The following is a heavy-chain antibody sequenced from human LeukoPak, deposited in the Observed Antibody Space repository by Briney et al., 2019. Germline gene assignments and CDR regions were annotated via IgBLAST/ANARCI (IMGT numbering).Heavy chain of an antibody. J-gene: IGHJ5*02. CDR2: ISSSGSTI. D-gene: IGHD6-13*01. CDR1: GFTFSDYY. V-gene: IGHV3-11*01. CDR3: ARDPRSASIAAAGTGGNWFDP. Sequence: PGGSLRLSCAASGFTFSDYYMSWIRQAPGKGLEWVSYISSSGSTIYYADSVKGRFTISRDNAKNSLYLQMNSLRAEDTAVYYCARDPRSASIAAAGTGGNWFDPWGLGTLVTVSS.